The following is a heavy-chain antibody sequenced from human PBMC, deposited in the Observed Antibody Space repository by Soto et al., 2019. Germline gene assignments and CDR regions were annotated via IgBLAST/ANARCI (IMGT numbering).Heavy chain of an antibody. Sequence: SETLSLTCTVSGGSISSGGYYWSWIRQHPGKGLEWIGYIYYSGSTYYNPSLRSRVTISVDTSKNQFSLKLRSVTAADTAVFYCAGLYPYESSGYHLNYWGQGALVTVSS. V-gene: IGHV4-31*03. D-gene: IGHD3-22*01. CDR2: IYYSGST. J-gene: IGHJ4*02. CDR3: AGLYPYESSGYHLNY. CDR1: GGSISSGGYY.